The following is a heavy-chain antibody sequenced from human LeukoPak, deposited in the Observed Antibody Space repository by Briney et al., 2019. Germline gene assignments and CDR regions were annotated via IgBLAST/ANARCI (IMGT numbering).Heavy chain of an antibody. D-gene: IGHD2-2*01. V-gene: IGHV4-30-2*01. CDR1: GGSISSGGYS. CDR3: ARKVESVRFDP. J-gene: IGHJ5*02. CDR2: IYHSGST. Sequence: SQTLSLTCAVSGGSISSGGYSWSWIRQPPGKGLEWIGYIYHSGSTYYNPSLKSRVTISVDRSKNQFSLKLSSVTAADTAVYYCARKVESVRFDPWGQGTLVTVSS.